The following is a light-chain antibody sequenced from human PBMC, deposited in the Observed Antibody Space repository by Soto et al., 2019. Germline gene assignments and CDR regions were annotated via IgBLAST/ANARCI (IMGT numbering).Light chain of an antibody. V-gene: IGLV1-40*01. CDR1: SSNIGAGHD. Sequence: VLTQPPSVSGAPGQRVTISCTGSSSNIGAGHDVHWYQHLPGTAPKLLIYGNGNRPSGVPDRFSGSKSGTSASLAITGLQTEDEADYYCQSYDSSLSGSEVFGTGTKVTVL. CDR2: GNG. J-gene: IGLJ1*01. CDR3: QSYDSSLSGSEV.